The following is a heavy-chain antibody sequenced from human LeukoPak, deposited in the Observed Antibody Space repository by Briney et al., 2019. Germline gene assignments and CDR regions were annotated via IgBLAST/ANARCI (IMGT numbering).Heavy chain of an antibody. CDR3: ARSPYPRVYMDV. V-gene: IGHV3-21*01. J-gene: IGHJ6*03. D-gene: IGHD2-2*01. Sequence: GGSLRLSCAASGFTFSSYSMNWVRQAPGKGLEWVSSISSSSSYIYYADSVKGRFTISRDNAKNSLYLQMNSLRAEDTAVYYCARSPYPRVYMDVWGKGTTATVSS. CDR1: GFTFSSYS. CDR2: ISSSSSYI.